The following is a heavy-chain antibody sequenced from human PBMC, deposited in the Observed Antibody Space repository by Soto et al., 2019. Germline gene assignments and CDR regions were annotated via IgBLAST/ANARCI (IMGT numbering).Heavy chain of an antibody. CDR3: ARSSLFEIFGVVTTFDY. D-gene: IGHD3-3*01. J-gene: IGHJ4*02. CDR2: IYPGDSDT. V-gene: IGHV5-51*01. Sequence: GESLKISCKGSGYSFTSYWIGWVRQMPGKRLEWMGIIYPGDSDTRYSPSFQGQVTISADKSISTAYLQWSSLQASDTAMYYCARSSLFEIFGVVTTFDYWGQGTLVTVSS. CDR1: GYSFTSYW.